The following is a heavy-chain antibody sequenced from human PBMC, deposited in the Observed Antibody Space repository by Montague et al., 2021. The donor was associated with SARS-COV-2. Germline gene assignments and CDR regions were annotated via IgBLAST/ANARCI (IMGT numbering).Heavy chain of an antibody. J-gene: IGHJ3*02. CDR3: ARTYSGSYFGAFDI. D-gene: IGHD1-26*01. V-gene: IGHV3-30-3*01. Sequence: SLRLSCAASGFTFSSYAMHWVRQAPGKGLEWVAVISYDRSNKYYADSVEGRFTISRDNSKNTLYLQMNSLRAEDTAVYYCARTYSGSYFGAFDIWGQGTMVTVSS. CDR2: ISYDRSNK. CDR1: GFTFSSYA.